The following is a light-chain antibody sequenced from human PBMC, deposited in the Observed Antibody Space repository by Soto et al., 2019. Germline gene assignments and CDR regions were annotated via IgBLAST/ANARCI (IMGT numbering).Light chain of an antibody. CDR3: TSYTSSITYV. CDR1: SSDVGGYNY. J-gene: IGLJ1*01. V-gene: IGLV2-14*01. Sequence: QSVLTQPASVSGSPGQSITISCTGTSSDVGGYNYVSWYQQHPGKAPKLMIYEVSNRPSGVSNRFSGSKSGNTASLTISGLQAEDEADYYCTSYTSSITYVFGTGTKVHVL. CDR2: EVS.